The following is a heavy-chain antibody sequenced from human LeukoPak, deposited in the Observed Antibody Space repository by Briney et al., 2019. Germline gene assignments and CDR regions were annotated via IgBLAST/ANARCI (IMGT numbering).Heavy chain of an antibody. CDR1: GFTFSSYA. V-gene: IGHV3-30-3*01. D-gene: IGHD2-15*01. J-gene: IGHJ6*02. Sequence: PGRSLRLSCAASGFTFSSYAMHWVRQAPGKGLEWVAVISYDGSNKYYADSVKGRFTISRDNSKNTLYLQMNCLRAEDTAVYYCARERCSGGSCIGMDVWGQGTTVTVSS. CDR3: ARERCSGGSCIGMDV. CDR2: ISYDGSNK.